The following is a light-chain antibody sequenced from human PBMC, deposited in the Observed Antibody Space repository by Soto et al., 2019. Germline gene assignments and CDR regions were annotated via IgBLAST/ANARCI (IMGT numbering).Light chain of an antibody. CDR1: QDIATY. V-gene: IGKV1-33*01. CDR3: KQDDNRPPTWT. J-gene: IGKJ1*01. CDR2: DAS. Sequence: DLLLKQYHSSQSGTVGVRVSMASVSIQDIATYLNWYQQKPGKAPNLLIYDASNLETGVPSRFSGGGPGTHLTFTIRKLQPYDITTSYCKQDDNRPPTWTFAQGTKV.